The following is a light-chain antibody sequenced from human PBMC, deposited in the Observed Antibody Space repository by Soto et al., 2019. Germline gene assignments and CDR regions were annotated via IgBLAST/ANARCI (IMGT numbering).Light chain of an antibody. CDR3: QQYNSYSPWT. CDR1: QSISSW. Sequence: DIQMTQSPSTLSASVGDRVTITCRASQSISSWLAWYQQKPGKAPKLLIYDASSLESGVPSRFSGSGSGTEFTLTISSLQPDDFATYYCQQYNSYSPWTFGPGTRLEIK. J-gene: IGKJ5*01. V-gene: IGKV1-5*01. CDR2: DAS.